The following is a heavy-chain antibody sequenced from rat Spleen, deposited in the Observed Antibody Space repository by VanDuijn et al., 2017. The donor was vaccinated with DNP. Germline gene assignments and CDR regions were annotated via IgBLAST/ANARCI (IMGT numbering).Heavy chain of an antibody. D-gene: IGHD1-4*01. CDR1: GFTFSDYA. CDR2: IRYDGSDI. V-gene: IGHV5-17*01. CDR3: AGRPPPTRGPFDY. J-gene: IGHJ2*01. Sequence: EVQLVESGGGLVQPGRSLKLSCAASGFTFSDYAMAWVRQAPKKGLEWVTTIRYDGSDIYYRDSVKGRFTMSRDNAKSTLYLQMDSLRSEDTATYYCAGRPPPTRGPFDYWGQGVTVTVSS.